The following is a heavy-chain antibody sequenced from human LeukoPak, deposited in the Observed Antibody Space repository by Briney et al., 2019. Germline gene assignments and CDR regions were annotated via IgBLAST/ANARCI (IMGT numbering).Heavy chain of an antibody. D-gene: IGHD4-11*01. Sequence: GGSLRLSCAASGFTFSGSAIHWVRQASGKGLEWVGRIRSKANSYATAYAASVKGRFTISRDDSKNTAYLQMNSLKTEDTAVYYCTRHSPTYNDYLGHYYYYMDVWGKGTTVTVSS. CDR2: IRSKANSYAT. J-gene: IGHJ6*03. CDR3: TRHSPTYNDYLGHYYYYMDV. V-gene: IGHV3-73*01. CDR1: GFTFSGSA.